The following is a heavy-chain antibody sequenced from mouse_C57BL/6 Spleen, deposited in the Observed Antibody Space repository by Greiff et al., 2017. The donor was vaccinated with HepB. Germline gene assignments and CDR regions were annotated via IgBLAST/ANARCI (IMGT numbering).Heavy chain of an antibody. Sequence: VQVVEPGAELVRPGSSVKLSCKASGYTFTSYWMHWVKQRPIQGLEWIGNIDPSDSETHYNQKFKDKATLTVDKSSSTAYMQLSSLTSEDSAVYYCARDGNYYFDYWGQGTTLTVSS. D-gene: IGHD2-1*01. CDR2: IDPSDSET. J-gene: IGHJ2*01. CDR1: GYTFTSYW. V-gene: IGHV1-52*01. CDR3: ARDGNYYFDY.